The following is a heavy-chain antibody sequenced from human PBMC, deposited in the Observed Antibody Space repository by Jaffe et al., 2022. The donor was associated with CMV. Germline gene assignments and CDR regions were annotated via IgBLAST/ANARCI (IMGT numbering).Heavy chain of an antibody. V-gene: IGHV1-69*09. D-gene: IGHD2-21*02. Sequence: QVQLVQSGAEVKKPGSSVKVSCKASGGTFSSYAISWVRQAPGQGLEWMGRIIPILGIANYAQKFQGRVTITADKSTSTAYMELSSLRSEDTAVYYCARDLGHRNIVVVTAPFDYWGQGTLVTVSS. CDR2: IIPILGIA. CDR3: ARDLGHRNIVVVTAPFDY. J-gene: IGHJ4*02. CDR1: GGTFSSYA.